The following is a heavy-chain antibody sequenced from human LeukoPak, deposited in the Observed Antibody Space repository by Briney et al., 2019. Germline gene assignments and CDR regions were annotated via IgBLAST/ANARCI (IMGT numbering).Heavy chain of an antibody. V-gene: IGHV3-7*01. CDR3: ARDWFYTIDF. Sequence: GGSLRLSCAASGFTFSSHWMSWVRQAPGKGLEWVANIKQDGSVKQYVDFVKGRFTISRDNAKNTLYLQMNSLRAEDSAVYYCARDWFYTIDFWGRGALVTVSS. CDR1: GFTFSSHW. D-gene: IGHD3-10*01. J-gene: IGHJ2*01. CDR2: IKQDGSVK.